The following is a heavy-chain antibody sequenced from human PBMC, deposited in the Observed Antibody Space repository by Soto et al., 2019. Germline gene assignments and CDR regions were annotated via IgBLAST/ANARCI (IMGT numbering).Heavy chain of an antibody. CDR3: ARSGYSSGWYTAFDS. CDR2: IYASGST. V-gene: IGHV4-4*07. Sequence: SETQSLTCTVSGDSISGYYWNWIRQPAGKGLEWIGRIYASGSTISNPSLRSRVALSVDTSKNQFSLNLNSVTAADTAMYYCARSGYSSGWYTAFDSWSQGTLVTVSS. J-gene: IGHJ4*02. D-gene: IGHD6-19*01. CDR1: GDSISGYY.